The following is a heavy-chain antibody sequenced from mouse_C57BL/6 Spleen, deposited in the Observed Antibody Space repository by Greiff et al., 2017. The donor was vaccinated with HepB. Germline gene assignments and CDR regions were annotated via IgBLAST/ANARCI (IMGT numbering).Heavy chain of an antibody. V-gene: IGHV2-2*01. CDR2: IWSGGST. J-gene: IGHJ1*03. CDR3: ARNFPLSFYYNNEEWYFDV. Sequence: QVQLKQSGPGLVQPSQSLSITCTVSGFSLTSYGVHWVRQSPGKGLEWLGVIWSGGSTDYNAAFISRLSISKDNSKSQVFFKMNSLQADDTAIYYCARNFPLSFYYNNEEWYFDVWVTGTTVTVSS. D-gene: IGHD2-4*01. CDR1: GFSLTSYG.